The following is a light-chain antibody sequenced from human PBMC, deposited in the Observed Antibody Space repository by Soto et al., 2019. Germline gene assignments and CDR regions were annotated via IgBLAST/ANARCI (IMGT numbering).Light chain of an antibody. J-gene: IGKJ4*01. Sequence: DIQLTQSPSFLSASVGDRVTITCRASQGISTFLAWYQQKPGKAPKLLIYAASILQSGVPSRFRGSGSGTDLTLTISRLQPEDFATYFCQQLNSYPLTFGGGTKV. V-gene: IGKV1-9*01. CDR1: QGISTF. CDR2: AAS. CDR3: QQLNSYPLT.